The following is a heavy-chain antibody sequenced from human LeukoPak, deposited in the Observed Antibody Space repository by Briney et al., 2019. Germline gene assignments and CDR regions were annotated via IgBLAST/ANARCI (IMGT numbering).Heavy chain of an antibody. V-gene: IGHV1-2*04. D-gene: IGHD3-22*01. Sequence: GASVRVSCKASGYTFTGYYMHWVRQAPGQGLEWMGWINPNSGGTNYAQKFQGWVTMTRDTSISTAYMELSRLRSDDTAVYYCARADSSGTHFDYWGQGTLVTVSS. CDR3: ARADSSGTHFDY. J-gene: IGHJ4*02. CDR1: GYTFTGYY. CDR2: INPNSGGT.